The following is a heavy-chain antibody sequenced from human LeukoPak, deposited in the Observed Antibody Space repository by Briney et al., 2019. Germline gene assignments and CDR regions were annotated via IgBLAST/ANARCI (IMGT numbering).Heavy chain of an antibody. CDR2: ISSSSSYI. D-gene: IGHD4-23*01. J-gene: IGHJ4*02. Sequence: GGSLRLSCAASGFKFSSYAMSWVRQAPGKGLEWVSSISSSSSYIYYADSVKGRFTISRDNAKNSLYLQMNSLRAEDTAVYYCAKRAVGPFDYWGQGTLVTVSS. CDR3: AKRAVGPFDY. CDR1: GFKFSSYA. V-gene: IGHV3-21*04.